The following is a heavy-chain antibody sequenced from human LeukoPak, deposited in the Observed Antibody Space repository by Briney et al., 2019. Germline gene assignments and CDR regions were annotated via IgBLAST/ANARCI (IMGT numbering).Heavy chain of an antibody. D-gene: IGHD6-19*01. V-gene: IGHV3-21*01. Sequence: GGSLRLSCAASGFTFSNAWMSWVRQAPGKGLEWVSSISSSSSYIYYADSVKGRFTISRDNAKNSLYLQMNSLRAEDTAVYYCARGQGWTGYSSGWYVFWGQGTLVTVSS. J-gene: IGHJ4*02. CDR1: GFTFSNAW. CDR3: ARGQGWTGYSSGWYVF. CDR2: ISSSSSYI.